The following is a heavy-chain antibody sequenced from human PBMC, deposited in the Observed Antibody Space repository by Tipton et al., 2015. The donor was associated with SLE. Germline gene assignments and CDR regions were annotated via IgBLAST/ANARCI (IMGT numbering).Heavy chain of an antibody. CDR3: ARTSRYCSSTSCSVDY. V-gene: IGHV4-4*08. Sequence: TLSLTCTVSGGSISSHYWSWIRQPPGKGLEWIGYIYTSGSTNYNPSLKSRVTISVDTSKNQFSLKLSSVTAADTAVYYCARTSRYCSSTSCSVDYWGQGTLVTVSS. J-gene: IGHJ4*02. D-gene: IGHD2-2*01. CDR2: IYTSGST. CDR1: GGSISSHY.